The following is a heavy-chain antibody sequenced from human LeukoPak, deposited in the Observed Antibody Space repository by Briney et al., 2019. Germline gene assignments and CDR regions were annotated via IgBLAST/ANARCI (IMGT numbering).Heavy chain of an antibody. CDR1: GFTFSNTW. D-gene: IGHD5-12*01. V-gene: IGHV3-15*01. Sequence: GGSLRLSCAASGFTFSNTWMSWVRQAPGKGLEWVGRIKSKTDGGTTDYAAPVKGRFTISRDDSKNTLYLQMNSLKTEDTAVYYCTTDGRVVLATVDYWGQGTLATVSS. CDR3: TTDGRVVLATVDY. CDR2: IKSKTDGGTT. J-gene: IGHJ4*02.